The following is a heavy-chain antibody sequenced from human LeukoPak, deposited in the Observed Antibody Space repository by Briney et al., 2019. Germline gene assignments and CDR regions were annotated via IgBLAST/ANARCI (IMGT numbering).Heavy chain of an antibody. CDR1: GGSISSSSYY. J-gene: IGHJ4*02. CDR2: INHSGST. D-gene: IGHD3-10*01. CDR3: ARGSLMPMVRGEDYFDY. V-gene: IGHV4-39*07. Sequence: SETLSLTCTVSGGSISSSSYYWGWIRQPPGKGLEWIGEINHSGSTNYNPSLKSRVTISVDTSKNQFSLKLSSVTAADTAVYYCARGSLMPMVRGEDYFDYWGQGTLVTVSS.